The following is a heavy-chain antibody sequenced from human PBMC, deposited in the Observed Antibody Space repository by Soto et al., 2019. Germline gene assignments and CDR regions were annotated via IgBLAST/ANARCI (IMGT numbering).Heavy chain of an antibody. Sequence: GGSLRLSCAASGFTFSSYGMHWVRQAPGKGLEWVAVIWYDGSNKYYADSVKGRFTISRDNSKNTLYLQMNSLRAEDTAVYYCARERALQLERRGGAFDIWGQGTMVTVSS. J-gene: IGHJ3*02. CDR2: IWYDGSNK. V-gene: IGHV3-33*01. CDR3: ARERALQLERRGGAFDI. D-gene: IGHD1-1*01. CDR1: GFTFSSYG.